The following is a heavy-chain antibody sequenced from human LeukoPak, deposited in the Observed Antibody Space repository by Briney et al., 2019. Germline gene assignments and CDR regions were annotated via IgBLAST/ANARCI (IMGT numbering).Heavy chain of an antibody. V-gene: IGHV4-39*01. Sequence: SSETLSLTCTVSGGSISSNSYYWGWIRQPPGKGLEWIGSIYYSGSTYYNPSLKSRVTISLDTSKNQFSLKLSSVTAADTAVYYCARHWELLTGLHYYYYYYMDVWGKGTTVTVSS. CDR3: ARHWELLTGLHYYYYYYMDV. CDR2: IYYSGST. D-gene: IGHD1-26*01. J-gene: IGHJ6*03. CDR1: GGSISSNSYY.